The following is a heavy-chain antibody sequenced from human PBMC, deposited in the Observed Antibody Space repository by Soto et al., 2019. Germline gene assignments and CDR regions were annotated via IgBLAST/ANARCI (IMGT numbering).Heavy chain of an antibody. CDR1: GYSFNTYA. CDR2: IIPGNGKT. J-gene: IGHJ3*02. V-gene: IGHV1-3*01. D-gene: IGHD3-3*01. CDR3: ARSPMESGPYDAFDI. Sequence: ASVKVSCKASGYSFNTYAMHWVRQAPGQRLEWMTWIIPGNGKTKYSQHFQGRVTITSDTSASTAYMELTSLRSEDTAVFYCARSPMESGPYDAFDIWGQGTMVTVSS.